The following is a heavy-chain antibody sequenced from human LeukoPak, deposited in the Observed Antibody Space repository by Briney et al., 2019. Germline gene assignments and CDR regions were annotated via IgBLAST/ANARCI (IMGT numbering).Heavy chain of an antibody. CDR1: GFTFSSYR. Sequence: GGSLRLSCAASGFTFSSYRMHWVRQAPGKGLEWVAFIRYDGSNKYYADSVKGRFTISRNNSKNTLYLQMNSLRAEDTAVYYCARRAGGYSHPYDYWGQGILVTVSS. V-gene: IGHV3-30*02. D-gene: IGHD4-23*01. CDR2: IRYDGSNK. CDR3: ARRAGGYSHPYDY. J-gene: IGHJ4*02.